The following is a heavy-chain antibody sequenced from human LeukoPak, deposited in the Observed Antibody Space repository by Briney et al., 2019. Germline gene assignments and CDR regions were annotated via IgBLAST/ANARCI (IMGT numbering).Heavy chain of an antibody. D-gene: IGHD3-9*01. CDR2: IYSGGST. V-gene: IGHV3-66*01. CDR3: ARDWYDNSDAFDI. Sequence: GSLRLSCAASGFTVSSNYMSWVRQAPGKGLEWVSVIYSGGSTYYADSVKGRFTISRDNAKNLLYLQMNSLRAEDTAVYYCARDWYDNSDAFDIWGQGTMVTVSS. CDR1: GFTVSSNY. J-gene: IGHJ3*02.